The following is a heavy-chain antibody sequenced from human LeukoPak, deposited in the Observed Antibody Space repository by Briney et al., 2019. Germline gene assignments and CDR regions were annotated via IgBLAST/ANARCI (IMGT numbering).Heavy chain of an antibody. Sequence: GGSLRLSCASSGFTFSIYGMHWVREAPGRGLEWGAVIRYDGSNKYYAESVKGRFTISRDNSKNTLYLQMNSLRAEDTDMYYCAKGFEGVGATSAFGIWGQGTMVTVSS. V-gene: IGHV3-30*02. D-gene: IGHD1-26*01. CDR2: IRYDGSNK. CDR3: AKGFEGVGATSAFGI. J-gene: IGHJ3*02. CDR1: GFTFSIYG.